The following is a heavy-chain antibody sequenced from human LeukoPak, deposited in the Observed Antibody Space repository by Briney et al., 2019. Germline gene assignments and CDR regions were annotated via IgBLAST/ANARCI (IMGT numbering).Heavy chain of an antibody. Sequence: ASVKVSCKASGYTFTGYYMHWVRQAPGQGLEWMGWINPNSGGTNYAQKFQGRVTMTRDTSISTAYMELSRLRSDGTAVYYCARAADTAMAHFDYWGQGTLVTVSS. CDR3: ARAADTAMAHFDY. D-gene: IGHD5-18*01. CDR2: INPNSGGT. CDR1: GYTFTGYY. J-gene: IGHJ4*02. V-gene: IGHV1-2*02.